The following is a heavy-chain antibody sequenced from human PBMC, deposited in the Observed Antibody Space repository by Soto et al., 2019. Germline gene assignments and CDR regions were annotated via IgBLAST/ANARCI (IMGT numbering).Heavy chain of an antibody. CDR1: GYTFTSYG. J-gene: IGHJ5*02. D-gene: IGHD1-1*01. CDR2: ISAYNGNT. CDR3: ARVNVQLERRRNGFDP. V-gene: IGHV1-18*01. Sequence: EASVKVSCKASGYTFTSYGISWVRQAPGQGLEWMGWISAYNGNTNYAQKLQGRVTMTTDTSTSTAYMELRSLRSDDTAVYYCARVNVQLERRRNGFDPWGQGTLVTVS.